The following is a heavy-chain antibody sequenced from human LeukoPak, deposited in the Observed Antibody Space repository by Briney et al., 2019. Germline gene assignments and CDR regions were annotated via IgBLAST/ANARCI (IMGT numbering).Heavy chain of an antibody. CDR3: AKDFGRNLGGPGY. J-gene: IGHJ4*02. D-gene: IGHD1-14*01. Sequence: GGSLRLSCTASGFTFSSYAMSWVRQAPGKGLEWVSAISGSGGSTSYADSVKGRFTISRDNSKNTLYLQMNSLRGEDTAVYYCAKDFGRNLGGPGYWGRGTLVIVSS. V-gene: IGHV3-23*01. CDR1: GFTFSSYA. CDR2: ISGSGGST.